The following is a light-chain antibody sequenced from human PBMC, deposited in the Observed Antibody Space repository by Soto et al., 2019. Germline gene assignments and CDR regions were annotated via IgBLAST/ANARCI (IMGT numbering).Light chain of an antibody. CDR1: QGIGGT. CDR3: QQHAKPLRT. CDR2: DAS. J-gene: IGKJ4*02. V-gene: IGKV3D-15*01. Sequence: QKPSTLSGAAGECATLSCRASQGIGGTLAWYQHKPGQPPRILIYDASSRDTGIPVRFSGSGSETDCTLTISRLKPEDFVVYYCQQHAKPLRTCGGGTKVDIK.